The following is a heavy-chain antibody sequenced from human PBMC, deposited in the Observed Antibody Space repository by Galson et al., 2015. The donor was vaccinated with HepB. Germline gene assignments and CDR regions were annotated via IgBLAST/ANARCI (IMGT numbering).Heavy chain of an antibody. J-gene: IGHJ6*02. V-gene: IGHV3-23*01. CDR3: AKDQSYDFWSGYYSHYGMDV. CDR2: ISGSGDNA. CDR1: GFTFSSYA. D-gene: IGHD3-3*01. Sequence: SLRLSCAASGFTFSSYAMSWVRQAPGKGLEWVSAISGSGDNAYYADSVKGRFTISRDNSKNTLYLQMNSLRAEDTAVYYCAKDQSYDFWSGYYSHYGMDVWGQGTTVTVSS.